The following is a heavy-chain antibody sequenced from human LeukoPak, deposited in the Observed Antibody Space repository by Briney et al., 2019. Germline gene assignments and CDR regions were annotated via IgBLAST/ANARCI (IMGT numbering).Heavy chain of an antibody. V-gene: IGHV4-31*03. J-gene: IGHJ4*02. CDR3: ARDCGGDCYEDY. CDR1: GGSISSGGYY. Sequence: SETLSLTCTVSGGSISSGGYYWSWIRQHPGKGLEWIGYIYYSGSTYYNPSLKSRVTISVDTSKNQFSLKLSSVTAADTAVYYCARDCGGDCYEDYWGQGTLVTVSS. D-gene: IGHD2-21*02. CDR2: IYYSGST.